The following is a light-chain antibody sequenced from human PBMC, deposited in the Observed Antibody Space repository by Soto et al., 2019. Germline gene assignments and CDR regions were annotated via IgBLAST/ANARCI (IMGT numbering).Light chain of an antibody. J-gene: IGLJ2*01. V-gene: IGLV2-14*03. Sequence: QSALTQPASVSGSPGQSITISCSGTSSDVGGYNFVSWYQHHPGKPPKLMLYHVSNRPSGVSSRFSGSKSGNTASLTISGLLAEDEAHYYCSSYTSSRTLVFGGGTKVTVL. CDR1: SSDVGGYNF. CDR3: SSYTSSRTLV. CDR2: HVS.